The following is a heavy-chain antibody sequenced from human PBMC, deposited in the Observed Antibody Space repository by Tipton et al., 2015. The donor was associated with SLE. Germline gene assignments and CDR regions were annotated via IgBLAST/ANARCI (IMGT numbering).Heavy chain of an antibody. V-gene: IGHV4-31*02. J-gene: IGHJ5*02. CDR1: GGSISSGGYY. CDR3: AREGSGNGFDV. CDR2: IYHSGSA. D-gene: IGHD3-3*01. Sequence: LRLSCAVSGGSISSGGYYWSWIRRHPGKGLEWIGYIYHSGSAKYNPSLDSRVAISIDTSWNRFSLKLRSVTAADTAVYYCAREGSGNGFDVWGLGTLVTVSS.